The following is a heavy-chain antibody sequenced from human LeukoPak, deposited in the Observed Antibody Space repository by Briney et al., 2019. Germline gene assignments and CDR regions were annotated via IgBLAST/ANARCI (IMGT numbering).Heavy chain of an antibody. CDR1: GFTFSSYW. D-gene: IGHD3-22*01. J-gene: IGHJ1*01. Sequence: GGSLRLSCAASGFTFSSYWMHWVRQAPGKGLVWVSRIKSDGGTNYADSVKGRFTISRDNAKNTLSLQMNSLRAEDTGVYYCARAPSEIGGYYPEYFRHWGQGTLVTVSS. CDR2: IKSDGGT. V-gene: IGHV3-74*01. CDR3: ARAPSEIGGYYPEYFRH.